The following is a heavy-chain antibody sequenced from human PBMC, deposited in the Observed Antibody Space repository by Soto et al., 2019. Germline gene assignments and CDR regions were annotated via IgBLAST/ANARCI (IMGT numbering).Heavy chain of an antibody. D-gene: IGHD4-17*01. Sequence: QVQLMQSGAEVRKPGASVRVSCKASGYTFPNYGMGWVRQAPGQGLEWMGWISGYNGKTKFAQKFQGRVALTTDKSTTTAYMALRSLRSDDTAVYFCARHFYGDHGIVDYWGQGTLVTVSS. V-gene: IGHV1-18*01. J-gene: IGHJ4*01. CDR3: ARHFYGDHGIVDY. CDR2: ISGYNGKT. CDR1: GYTFPNYG.